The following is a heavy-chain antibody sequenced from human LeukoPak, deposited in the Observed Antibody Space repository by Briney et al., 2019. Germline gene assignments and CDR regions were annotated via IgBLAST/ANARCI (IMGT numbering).Heavy chain of an antibody. CDR3: ARGRGGSYYFDY. CDR2: MNPNSGNT. D-gene: IGHD1-26*01. CDR1: GHTFTSHD. V-gene: IGHV1-8*01. Sequence: GASVKVSCKASGHTFTSHDINWVRQATGQGLEWMGWMNPNSGNTGYAQKFQGRVTMTRNTSISTAYMELSSLRSEDTAVYYCARGRGGSYYFDYWGQGTLVTVSS. J-gene: IGHJ4*02.